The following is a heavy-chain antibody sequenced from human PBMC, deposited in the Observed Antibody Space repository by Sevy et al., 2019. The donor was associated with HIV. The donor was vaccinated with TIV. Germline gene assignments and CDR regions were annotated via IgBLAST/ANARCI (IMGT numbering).Heavy chain of an antibody. Sequence: GGSLRLSCAASGFTFSSYGMHWVRQAPGKGLEWVALIWYDGSNKYYADSVKGRFTISRDNSKNTQYLQMYSLGAEDTAVYYCVSGAYYYESRTENFDYWGQGTLVTVSS. CDR3: VSGAYYYESRTENFDY. CDR2: IWYDGSNK. D-gene: IGHD3-22*01. CDR1: GFTFSSYG. J-gene: IGHJ4*02. V-gene: IGHV3-33*01.